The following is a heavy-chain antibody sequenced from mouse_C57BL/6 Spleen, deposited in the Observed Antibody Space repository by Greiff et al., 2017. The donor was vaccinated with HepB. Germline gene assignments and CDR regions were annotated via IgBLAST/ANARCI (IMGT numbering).Heavy chain of an antibody. CDR3: ARKTYYGNYYWYFDV. V-gene: IGHV1-50*01. J-gene: IGHJ1*03. CDR2: IDPSDSYT. Sequence: QVHVKQPGAELVKPGASVKLSCKASGYTFTSYWMQWVKQRPGQGLEWIGEIDPSDSYTNYNQKFKGKATLTVDTSSSTAYMQLSSLTSEDSAVYYCARKTYYGNYYWYFDVWGTGTTVTVSS. CDR1: GYTFTSYW. D-gene: IGHD2-10*01.